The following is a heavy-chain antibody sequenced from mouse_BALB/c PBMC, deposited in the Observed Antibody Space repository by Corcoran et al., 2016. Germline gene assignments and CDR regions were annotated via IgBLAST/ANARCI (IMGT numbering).Heavy chain of an antibody. CDR1: GYTFTTAG. CDR3: ARTGGSSYGNAMDY. D-gene: IGHD1-1*01. CDR2: INTHSGVP. Sequence: QIQLVQSGPELKKHGETVRISCKASGYTFTTAGMQWVQKMPGKGLKWIGWINTHSGVPKYAEDFKGRFAFSLETSASTAYLQISNLKNEDTATYFCARTGGSSYGNAMDYWGQGTSVTVSS. J-gene: IGHJ4*01. V-gene: IGHV9-4*02.